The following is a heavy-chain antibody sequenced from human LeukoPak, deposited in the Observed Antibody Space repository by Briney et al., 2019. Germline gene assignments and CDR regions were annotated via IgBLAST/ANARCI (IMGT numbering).Heavy chain of an antibody. V-gene: IGHV3-48*03. D-gene: IGHD3-22*01. Sequence: PGGSLRLSCAASGFAFSAYEMNWVRQAPGKGLEWVAYFAGSGTTIYYADSVRVRFTISRDNAKNSLYLQMNSLRAEDTALYYCTTLGYHLDSWGQGTLVTVSS. CDR2: FAGSGTTI. CDR1: GFAFSAYE. J-gene: IGHJ4*02. CDR3: TTLGYHLDS.